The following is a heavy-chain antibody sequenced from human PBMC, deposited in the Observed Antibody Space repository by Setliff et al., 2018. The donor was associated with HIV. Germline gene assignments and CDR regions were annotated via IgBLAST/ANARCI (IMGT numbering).Heavy chain of an antibody. CDR1: GGTFSSYA. CDR2: IIPIFGTA. D-gene: IGHD3-3*01. V-gene: IGHV1-69*06. CDR3: ARDPGEGGGGFLERTIGYYYYMDV. Sequence: GASVKVSCKASGGTFSSYAISWVRQAPGQGLEWMGRIIPIFGTANYAQKFQGRVTITADKSTSTAYMELSSLRSDDTAVYYCARDPGEGGGGFLERTIGYYYYMDVWGKGTTVTVSS. J-gene: IGHJ6*03.